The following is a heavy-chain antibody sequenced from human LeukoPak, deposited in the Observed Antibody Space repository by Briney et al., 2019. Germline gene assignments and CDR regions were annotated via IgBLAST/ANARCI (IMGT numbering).Heavy chain of an antibody. Sequence: QSGGSLRLSCAASGFTFSSYGMHWVRQAPGKGLEWVAFIRYDGSNKYYAVSVKGRFTISRDNSKNTLYLQMNSLRAEDTAVYYCAKDYPLLGYFDYWGQGTLVTVSS. CDR1: GFTFSSYG. V-gene: IGHV3-30*02. D-gene: IGHD2-15*01. CDR3: AKDYPLLGYFDY. CDR2: IRYDGSNK. J-gene: IGHJ4*02.